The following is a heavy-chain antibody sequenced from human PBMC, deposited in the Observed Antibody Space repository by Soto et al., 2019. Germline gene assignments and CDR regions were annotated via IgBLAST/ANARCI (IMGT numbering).Heavy chain of an antibody. CDR1: GYTFTSYG. CDR3: ARSESYRDAFDI. J-gene: IGHJ3*02. V-gene: IGHV1-18*01. Sequence: ASVKASCKASGYTFTSYGISWVRQAPGQGLEWMGWISAYNGNTNYAQKLQGRVTMTTDTSTSTAYMELRSLRSDDTAVYYCARSESYRDAFDIWGQGTMVTVSS. CDR2: ISAYNGNT. D-gene: IGHD4-4*01.